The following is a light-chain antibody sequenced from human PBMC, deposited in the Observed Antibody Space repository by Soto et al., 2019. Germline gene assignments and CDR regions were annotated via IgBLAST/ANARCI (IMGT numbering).Light chain of an antibody. V-gene: IGKV1-5*01. CDR2: DVS. CDR3: LQDYNYPLT. Sequence: DIQMTQSPSTLSGSVGDRVTITCRASQTISSWLAWYQQKPGKAPKLLIYDVSTLESGVPSRFSGSGSGTEFTLTINSLQPDDFATYYCLQDYNYPLTFGGGTKVDNK. CDR1: QTISSW. J-gene: IGKJ4*01.